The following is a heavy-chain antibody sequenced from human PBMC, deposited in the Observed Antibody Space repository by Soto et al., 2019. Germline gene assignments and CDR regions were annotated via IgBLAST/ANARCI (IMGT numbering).Heavy chain of an antibody. Sequence: SQTLSLTCAISGDSVSSNSAAWNWIRQSPSRGLEWLGRTYYRSKWNNDYAVSVKSRITINPDTSKNQFSLQLNSVTPADTAVYYCARGDSTGWYNWFDPWGQGTLVTVSS. CDR3: ARGDSTGWYNWFDP. D-gene: IGHD6-19*01. J-gene: IGHJ5*02. CDR1: GDSVSSNSAA. CDR2: TYYRSKWNN. V-gene: IGHV6-1*01.